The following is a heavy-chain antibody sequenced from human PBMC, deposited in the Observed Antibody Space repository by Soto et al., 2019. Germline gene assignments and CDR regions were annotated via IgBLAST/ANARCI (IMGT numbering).Heavy chain of an antibody. V-gene: IGHV4-30-4*01. CDR3: ATAGFYYYSMDV. CDR2: IYYSGNT. Sequence: QVQLQESGPGLVKPSQTLSLTCTVSGGSISSGDYYWSWIRQPPGKGLEWIGYIYYSGNTDYNPYHQRRXXIXVXXSKNQFSLKLSSLTAADTAVYYCATAGFYYYSMDVWGHGTTVTVSS. CDR1: GGSISSGDYY. J-gene: IGHJ6*02.